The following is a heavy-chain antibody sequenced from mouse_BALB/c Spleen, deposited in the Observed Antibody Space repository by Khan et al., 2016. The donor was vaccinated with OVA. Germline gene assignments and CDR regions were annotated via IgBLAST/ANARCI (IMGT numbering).Heavy chain of an antibody. CDR3: ARERCYQYNIMDY. V-gene: IGHV2-6-1*01. CDR1: GFSLTNYG. CDR2: IWNDGST. Sequence: QVQLKESGPGLVAPSQSLSITCTISGFSLTNYGVHWVRQPPGKGLEWLGVIWNDGSTTYNSALKSRLTISKDNSKSQVFLKMNSLQTDDTALYFCARERCYQYNIMDYWGQGTSVTVSS. J-gene: IGHJ4*01.